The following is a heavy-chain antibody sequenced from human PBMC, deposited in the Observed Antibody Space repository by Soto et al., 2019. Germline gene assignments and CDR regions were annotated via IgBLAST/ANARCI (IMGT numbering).Heavy chain of an antibody. CDR1: GGSISSDDYY. CDR3: ARDLDGLHDDTSGPFPRPG. D-gene: IGHD3-22*01. V-gene: IGHV4-30-4*01. J-gene: IGHJ1*01. CDR2: IHSSGSI. Sequence: SETLSLTCTVSGGSISSDDYYWSWIRQAPGRGLEWIGYIHSSGSIYYNPSLKSRATMSIDTAGNQFSLKVSSVTVADTAVYYCARDLDGLHDDTSGPFPRPGWGQGALVTVSS.